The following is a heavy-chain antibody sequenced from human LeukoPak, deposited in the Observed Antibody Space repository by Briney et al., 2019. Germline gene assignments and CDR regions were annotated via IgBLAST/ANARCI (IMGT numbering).Heavy chain of an antibody. CDR3: ARSNIAVRRGDIWFDP. Sequence: ASVKVSCKASGYSFTAYSIVWVRQAPGQGLEWMGWIHPHSGGTAYGKTFQGRVTMTRDSSISTAYMELTRLISDDTAVYYCARSNIAVRRGDIWFDPWGQGTLVTVSS. V-gene: IGHV1-2*02. J-gene: IGHJ5*02. CDR1: GYSFTAYS. D-gene: IGHD6-6*01. CDR2: IHPHSGGT.